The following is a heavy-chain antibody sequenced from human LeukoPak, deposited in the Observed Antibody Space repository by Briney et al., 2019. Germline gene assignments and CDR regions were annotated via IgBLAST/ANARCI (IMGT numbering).Heavy chain of an antibody. CDR1: GFTFSSYA. J-gene: IGHJ4*02. V-gene: IGHV3-23*01. Sequence: PGGSLRLSCAASGFTFSSYAMSWVRQAPGKGLEWVSGISGSGGSTYYADSVKGRFTISRDNSKNTLYLQMNSLRAEDTAVHYCAKDSPHYCSGGSCYGSDYWGQGTLVTVSS. CDR3: AKDSPHYCSGGSCYGSDY. D-gene: IGHD2-15*01. CDR2: ISGSGGST.